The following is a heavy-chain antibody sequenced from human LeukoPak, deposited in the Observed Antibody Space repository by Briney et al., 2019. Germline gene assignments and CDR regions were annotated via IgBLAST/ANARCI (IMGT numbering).Heavy chain of an antibody. Sequence: SETLSLTCTVSGGSISSYYWSWIRQPPGKGLEWIGYIYYSGITKYSPSLKSRVTISVDTSKNQFSLRLTSVTAADTAVYYCARTSYHYNSGDYGWYFDYWGQGTLVTVSA. CDR2: IYYSGIT. CDR3: ARTSYHYNSGDYGWYFDY. J-gene: IGHJ4*02. V-gene: IGHV4-59*01. D-gene: IGHD3-10*01. CDR1: GGSISSYY.